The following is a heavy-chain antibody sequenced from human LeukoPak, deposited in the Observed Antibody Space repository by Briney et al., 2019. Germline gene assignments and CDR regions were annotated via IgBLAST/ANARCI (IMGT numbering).Heavy chain of an antibody. J-gene: IGHJ6*03. CDR3: ARRGLSDFYYSYMDV. V-gene: IGHV1-18*01. CDR2: INAYNGNT. Sequence: ASVKVSCKASGYTFTSYGITWVRQAPGQGLEWMGWINAYNGNTNYAQKLQGRVTMTTDTSTSTAYMELRSLRSDDTAVYYCARRGLSDFYYSYMDVWGKGTMVTVSS. D-gene: IGHD3-16*01. CDR1: GYTFTSYG.